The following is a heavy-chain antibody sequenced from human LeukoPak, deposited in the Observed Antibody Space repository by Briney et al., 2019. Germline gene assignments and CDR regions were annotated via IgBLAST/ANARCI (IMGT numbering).Heavy chain of an antibody. D-gene: IGHD6-13*01. Sequence: SETLSLTCTVSGGSISSGSYYWSWIRQPAGKGLEWIGRIYTSGSTNYNPSLKSRVTISVDTSKNQFSLQLNSVTPEDTAVYYCAREYSSSCSGFDYWGQGTLVTVSS. CDR1: GGSISSGSYY. CDR2: IYTSGST. V-gene: IGHV4-61*02. J-gene: IGHJ4*02. CDR3: AREYSSSCSGFDY.